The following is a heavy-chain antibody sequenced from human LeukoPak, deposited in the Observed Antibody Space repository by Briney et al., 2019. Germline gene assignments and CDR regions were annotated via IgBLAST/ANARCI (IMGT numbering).Heavy chain of an antibody. V-gene: IGHV4-59*01. D-gene: IGHD6-13*01. Sequence: SETLSLTCTVSGGSISSYYWSWIRQPPGKGLEWIGYIYYSGSTNYNPSLKSRVTISVDTSKNQFSLKLSSVTAADTAVYYCARDYASSWYRGNAFDIWGQGTMVTVSS. CDR3: ARDYASSWYRGNAFDI. CDR2: IYYSGST. CDR1: GGSISSYY. J-gene: IGHJ3*02.